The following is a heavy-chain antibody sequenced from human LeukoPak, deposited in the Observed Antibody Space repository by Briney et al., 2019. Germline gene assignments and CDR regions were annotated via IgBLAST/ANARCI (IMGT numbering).Heavy chain of an antibody. CDR1: GFTFSSYG. D-gene: IGHD5-12*01. CDR2: ISYDGSNK. J-gene: IGHJ4*02. Sequence: PGGSLRLSCAASGFTFSSYGMHWVRQAPGKGLEWVAVISYDGSNKYYADSVKGRFTISRDNAKNSLYLQMNSLRAEDTALYYCAKEDGSDSFDYWGQGTLVTVSS. V-gene: IGHV3-30*18. CDR3: AKEDGSDSFDY.